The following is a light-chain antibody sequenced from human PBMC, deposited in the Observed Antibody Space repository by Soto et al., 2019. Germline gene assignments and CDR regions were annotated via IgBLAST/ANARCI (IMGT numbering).Light chain of an antibody. CDR3: SSYTSSSLA. J-gene: IGLJ1*01. Sequence: QPALTQPASVSGSPGQSITISCTGTSSDVGGYNYVSWYQQHPGKAPKLMIYEVSNRPSGVSNRFSGSKSGNTASLTISGLQAEDEADYYCSSYTSSSLAFGTGTKVTVL. V-gene: IGLV2-14*01. CDR1: SSDVGGYNY. CDR2: EVS.